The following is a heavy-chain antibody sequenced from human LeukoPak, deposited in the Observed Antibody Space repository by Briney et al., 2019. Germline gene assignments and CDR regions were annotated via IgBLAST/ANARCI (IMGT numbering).Heavy chain of an antibody. CDR3: NTYGSGRKFDY. D-gene: IGHD3-10*01. V-gene: IGHV3-15*04. CDR2: IESKTDGGTT. Sequence: GGSLRLSCAASGFTFSSYWMSWVRQAPGKGLEWVGRIESKTDGGTTDYAAPVKGRCTSSRDDSTNTLYLQMNSLKSEDTAVYYCNTYGSGRKFDYWGQGILVTVSS. CDR1: GFTFSSYW. J-gene: IGHJ4*02.